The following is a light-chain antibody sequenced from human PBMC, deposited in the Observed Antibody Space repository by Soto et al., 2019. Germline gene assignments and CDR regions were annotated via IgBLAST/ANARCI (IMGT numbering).Light chain of an antibody. J-gene: IGLJ1*01. CDR1: SSDVGGYSY. V-gene: IGLV2-14*01. CDR3: SSYTSSSTDV. CDR2: DIS. Sequence: QSVLTQPASVSGSPGQSITISCTGTSSDVGGYSYVSWYQQHPGKAPKLMIYDISNRPSGVSNRFSGSKSGNTASLTISGLQPEDEADYYCSSYTSSSTDVFGTGTKLTVL.